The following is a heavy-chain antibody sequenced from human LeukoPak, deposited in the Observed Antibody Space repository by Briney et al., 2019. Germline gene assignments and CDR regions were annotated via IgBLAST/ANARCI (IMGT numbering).Heavy chain of an antibody. Sequence: SETLSLTCAVSGGSFSDFYRSWIRQSPGKGLQWIGEINRSGSTNYNPSLKSRVTISVGTSKNQFSLWLSSVTAADTAVYYCARGYSGSYGRFDYWGQGTLVTVSS. V-gene: IGHV4-34*01. J-gene: IGHJ4*02. CDR3: ARGYSGSYGRFDY. D-gene: IGHD1-26*01. CDR1: GGSFSDFY. CDR2: INRSGST.